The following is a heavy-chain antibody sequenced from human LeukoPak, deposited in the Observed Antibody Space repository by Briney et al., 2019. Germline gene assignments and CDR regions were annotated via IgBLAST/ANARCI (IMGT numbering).Heavy chain of an antibody. CDR3: ARNYYDSSGYYVY. D-gene: IGHD3-22*01. Sequence: PGGSLSLSCLVSGSTFSNYWMSWVGQPPGKGLDWVANIKQDGSEKSYVGSLKGRFTISRDNAKNSLYLQMNNLRAEDTAVYYCARNYYDSSGYYVYWGQGTLVTVSS. CDR1: GSTFSNYW. CDR2: IKQDGSEK. J-gene: IGHJ4*02. V-gene: IGHV3-7*01.